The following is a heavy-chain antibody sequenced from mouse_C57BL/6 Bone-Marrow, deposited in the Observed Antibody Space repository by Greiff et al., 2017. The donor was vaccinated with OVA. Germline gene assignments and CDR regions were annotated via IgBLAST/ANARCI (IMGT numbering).Heavy chain of an antibody. D-gene: IGHD1-1*01. Sequence: EVKLMESGGGLVKPGGSLKLSCAASGFTFSSYAMSWVRQTPEKRLEWVATISDGGSYTYYPDNVKGRFTISRDNAKNNLYLQMSHLKSEDTAMYYCAREGYYCIYFDYWGQGTTLTVSS. CDR3: AREGYYCIYFDY. J-gene: IGHJ2*01. CDR2: ISDGGSYT. CDR1: GFTFSSYA. V-gene: IGHV5-4*01.